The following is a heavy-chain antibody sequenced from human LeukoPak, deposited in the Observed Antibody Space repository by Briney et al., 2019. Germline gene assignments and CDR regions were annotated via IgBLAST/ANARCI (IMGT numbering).Heavy chain of an antibody. J-gene: IGHJ6*03. CDR2: ISSSGSTI. V-gene: IGHV3-48*03. D-gene: IGHD6-13*01. CDR1: GFTFSSYE. Sequence: PGGSLRLSCAASGFTFSSYEMNWVRQAPGKGLEWVSYISSSGSTIYYADSVKGRFTISRDNAKNSLYLQMNSLRAEDTAVYYCARDWGSSSWYSNYYYYYYMDVWGKGTTVTISS. CDR3: ARDWGSSSWYSNYYYYYYMDV.